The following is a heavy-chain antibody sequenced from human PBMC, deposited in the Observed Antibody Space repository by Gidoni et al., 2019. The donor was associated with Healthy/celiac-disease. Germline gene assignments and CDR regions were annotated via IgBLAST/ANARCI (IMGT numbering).Heavy chain of an antibody. J-gene: IGHJ6*02. CDR1: GFPFISFG. V-gene: IGHV3-33*01. CDR3: ARDGAVGSPPYYYGMDV. CDR2: IWYDGSNK. D-gene: IGHD2-15*01. Sequence: QVQLVESGVGVVQPGRSLRLSFPPSGFPFISFGMHWVRQAPGKGLEWVAVIWYDGSNKYYADSVKGRFTISRDNSKNTLYLQMNSLRAEDTAVYYCARDGAVGSPPYYYGMDVWGQGTTVTVSS.